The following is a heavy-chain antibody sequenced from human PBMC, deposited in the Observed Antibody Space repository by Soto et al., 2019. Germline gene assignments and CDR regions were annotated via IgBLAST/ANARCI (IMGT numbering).Heavy chain of an antibody. V-gene: IGHV1-69*05. Sequence: SVKVSCKASRVAFSKFIVTWVRQAPGLGLEWVGGLIPIFGTANYAQKFQGRVTMTRDTSTSTVYMEVSSLRSEDTAVYYCARGGPELATIGSFDYWGQGTLVTVSS. CDR2: LIPIFGTA. J-gene: IGHJ4*02. CDR3: ARGGPELATIGSFDY. CDR1: RVAFSKFI. D-gene: IGHD5-12*01.